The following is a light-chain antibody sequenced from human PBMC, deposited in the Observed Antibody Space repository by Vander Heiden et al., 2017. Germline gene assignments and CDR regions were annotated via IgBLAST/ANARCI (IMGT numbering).Light chain of an antibody. J-gene: IGLJ3*02. Sequence: QSVLTPPPSVSGAPGQRVTISCTGSSSNIGAGYDVHWYQQLPGTAPKLLIYGNSKRPSGVPDRFSGSKSGTSASLAITGLQAEDEADYYCQSYDSSLSVNWVFGGGTKLTVL. CDR3: QSYDSSLSVNWV. CDR1: SSNIGAGYD. CDR2: GNS. V-gene: IGLV1-40*01.